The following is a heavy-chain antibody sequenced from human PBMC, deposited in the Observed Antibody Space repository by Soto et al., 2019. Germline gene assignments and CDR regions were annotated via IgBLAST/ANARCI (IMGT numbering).Heavy chain of an antibody. J-gene: IGHJ4*02. CDR2: ISADNDKT. CDR1: GYTSLD. V-gene: IGHV1-18*01. CDR3: ASSDDSSGYELHF. Sequence: QVQLMQSGAEVKEPGASVKVSCEASGYTSLDIPWVRLAPGQGLEWMGWISADNDKTKYAQNVQGRVSMTTDTSTSTAYLVLRNLRSDDTAIYYCASSDDSSGYELHFWGQGTLVTVSS. D-gene: IGHD3-22*01.